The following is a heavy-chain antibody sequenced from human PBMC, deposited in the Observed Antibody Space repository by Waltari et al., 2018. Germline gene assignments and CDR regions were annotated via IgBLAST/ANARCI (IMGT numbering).Heavy chain of an antibody. J-gene: IGHJ4*02. V-gene: IGHV4-38-2*01. D-gene: IGHD1-26*01. Sequence: QVQLQESGPGLVKPSETLSLTCAVSGYSISSGYYWGWIRPPPGKGLEWIGSIYHSGSTYYNPSLKSRVTISVDTSKNQFSLKLSSVTAADTAVYYCARLVVGALGDDYWGQGTLVTVSS. CDR3: ARLVVGALGDDY. CDR1: GYSISSGYY. CDR2: IYHSGST.